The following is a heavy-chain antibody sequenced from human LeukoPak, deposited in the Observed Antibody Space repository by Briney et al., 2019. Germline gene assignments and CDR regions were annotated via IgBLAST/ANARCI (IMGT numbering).Heavy chain of an antibody. CDR1: GGSFSGYY. V-gene: IGHV4-34*01. CDR2: INHSGST. Sequence: SETLSLTCAVYGGSFSGYYWSWIRQPPGEGLEWIGEINHSGSTNYNPSLKSRVTISVDTSKNQFSLKLSSVTAADTAVYYCARGGGYYYGSGSYSKYYYYYGMDVWGQGTTVTVSS. CDR3: ARGGGYYYGSGSYSKYYYYYGMDV. J-gene: IGHJ6*02. D-gene: IGHD3-10*01.